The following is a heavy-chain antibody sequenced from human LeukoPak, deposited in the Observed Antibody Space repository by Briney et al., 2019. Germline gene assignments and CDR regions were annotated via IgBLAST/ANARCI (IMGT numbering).Heavy chain of an antibody. D-gene: IGHD3-22*01. V-gene: IGHV3-23*01. J-gene: IGHJ4*02. CDR3: AKWCDSSGYYYPDIFDY. CDR1: GFTFSSYA. Sequence: GGSLRLSCAASGFTFSSYAMSWVRQAPGKGLEWVSAISGSGGSTYYADSVKGRFTISRDNSKDTLYLQMNSLRAEDTAVYYCAKWCDSSGYYYPDIFDYWGQGTLVTVSS. CDR2: ISGSGGST.